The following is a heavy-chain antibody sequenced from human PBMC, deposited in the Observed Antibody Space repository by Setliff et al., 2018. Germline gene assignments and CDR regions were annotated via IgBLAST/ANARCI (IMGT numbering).Heavy chain of an antibody. D-gene: IGHD3-10*01. CDR2: ITDDGGTT. CDR3: ARGYYYGSGSPLVY. CDR1: GFTFFSYT. Sequence: PGGSLRLSCTPSGFTFFSYTMNWVRQAPGKGLEWVSAITDDGGTTHYAGSVKGRFTISRDNAKNSLYLHMNSLRGEDTAVYYCARGYYYGSGSPLVYWGQGTLVTVSS. V-gene: IGHV3-23*01. J-gene: IGHJ4*02.